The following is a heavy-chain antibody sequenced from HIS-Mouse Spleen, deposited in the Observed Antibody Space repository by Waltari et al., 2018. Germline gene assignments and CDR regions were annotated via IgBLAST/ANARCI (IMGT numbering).Heavy chain of an antibody. V-gene: IGHV4-39*07. CDR1: GGSISSSSYY. Sequence: QLQLQDSGPGLLKPSETLSVTCTVSGGSISSSSYYWGWIRQRPGKGLEWIGSIYYSGSTYYNPSLKSRVTISVDTSKNQFSLKLRSVTAADTAVYYCAREIPYSSSWYDWYFDLWGRGTLVTVSS. J-gene: IGHJ2*01. CDR3: AREIPYSSSWYDWYFDL. CDR2: IYYSGST. D-gene: IGHD6-13*01.